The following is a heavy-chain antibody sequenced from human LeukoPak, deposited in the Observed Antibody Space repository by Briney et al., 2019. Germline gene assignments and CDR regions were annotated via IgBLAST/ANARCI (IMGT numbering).Heavy chain of an antibody. CDR3: ARSAGSGSYYNEDY. D-gene: IGHD3-10*01. Sequence: GGSLRLSCAASGFTFSSYAMHWVRQAPGKGLEWVAVISYDGSDKYYADSVKGRFTISRDNSKNTLYLQMNSLRAEDTAVYYCARSAGSGSYYNEDYWGQGTLVTVSS. CDR2: ISYDGSDK. J-gene: IGHJ4*02. CDR1: GFTFSSYA. V-gene: IGHV3-30-3*01.